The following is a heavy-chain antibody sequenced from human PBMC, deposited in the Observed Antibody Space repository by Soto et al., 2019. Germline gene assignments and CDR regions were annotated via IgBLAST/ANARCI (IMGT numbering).Heavy chain of an antibody. Sequence: EGQLLESGGGLVQPGGSLRLCCAASGFTFSSYAMSWVLQAPGKGLELVSAISGSGGSTYYADSVKGRFTISRDNSKNTLDLQMNSLRAEDTAVYYCAKTNRAGTLYVYWGQGTLVTVSS. J-gene: IGHJ4*02. D-gene: IGHD6-13*01. V-gene: IGHV3-23*01. CDR3: AKTNRAGTLYVY. CDR1: GFTFSSYA. CDR2: ISGSGGST.